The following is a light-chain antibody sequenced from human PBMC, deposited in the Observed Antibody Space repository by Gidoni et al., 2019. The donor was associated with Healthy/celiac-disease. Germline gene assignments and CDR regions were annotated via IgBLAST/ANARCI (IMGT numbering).Light chain of an antibody. CDR2: AAS. J-gene: IGKJ3*01. V-gene: IGKV1-8*01. CDR1: QGISSY. Sequence: ALRITQSPSSLSASTGDSVTITCRASQGISSYLAWYQQKPGKAPKLLIYAASTLQSGVPSRFSGSGSGTDFTLTIRCLQSEDFATYYCQQYYSYPPITFGPGTKVDIK. CDR3: QQYYSYPPIT.